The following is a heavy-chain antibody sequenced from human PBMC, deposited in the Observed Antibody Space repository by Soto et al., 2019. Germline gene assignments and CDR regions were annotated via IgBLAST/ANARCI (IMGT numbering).Heavy chain of an antibody. CDR3: ARGRAGNTYYYGSGSSFFDP. CDR2: INHSGST. V-gene: IGHV4-34*01. CDR1: GGSFSGYY. J-gene: IGHJ5*02. D-gene: IGHD3-10*01. Sequence: SETLSLTCAVYGGSFSGYYWSWIRQPPGKGLEWIGEINHSGSTNYNPSLKSRVTISVDTSKSQFSLKLSSVTAADTAVYYCARGRAGNTYYYGSGSSFFDPWGLGTLVTVSS.